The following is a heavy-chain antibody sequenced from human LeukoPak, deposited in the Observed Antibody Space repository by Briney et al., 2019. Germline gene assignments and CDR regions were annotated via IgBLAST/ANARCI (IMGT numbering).Heavy chain of an antibody. D-gene: IGHD2-2*01. CDR3: ARGRSVVPAAMSAFDI. J-gene: IGHJ3*02. V-gene: IGHV3-21*01. CDR2: ISSSSSYI. Sequence: GGSLRLSCAASGFTFSDFYLNWIRQAPGKGLEWVSSISSSSSYIYYADSVKGRFTISRDNAKNSLYLQMNSLRAEDTAVYYCARGRSVVPAAMSAFDIWGQGTMVTVSS. CDR1: GFTFSDFY.